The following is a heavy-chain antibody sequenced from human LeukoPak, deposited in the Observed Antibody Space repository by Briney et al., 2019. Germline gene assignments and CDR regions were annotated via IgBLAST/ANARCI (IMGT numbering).Heavy chain of an antibody. J-gene: IGHJ6*03. CDR2: IYTRGSS. V-gene: IGHV4-4*07. CDR3: ARGRATIAVLSYYYMDV. D-gene: IGHD5-24*01. Sequence: SETLSLTCTVSGGSMSSYHWSWIRQPAGKGLEWIGHIYTRGSSNYNPSLKSRVTMSVDTSKNQISLKLRSVTAADTAVYYCARGRATIAVLSYYYMDVWGKGTTVTVSS. CDR1: GGSMSSYH.